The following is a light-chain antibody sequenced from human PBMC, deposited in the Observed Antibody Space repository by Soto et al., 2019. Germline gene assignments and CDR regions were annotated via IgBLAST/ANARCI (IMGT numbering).Light chain of an antibody. CDR3: CSYAGSSTFYV. V-gene: IGLV2-23*01. J-gene: IGLJ1*01. CDR2: EGS. Sequence: QSALTQPASVSGSPGQSRTISCTGTSSDVGGYNLVSWYQQHPGKAPKLMIYEGSKRPSGVSNRFSGSKSGNTASLTISGLQAEDEADYYCCSYAGSSTFYVFGTGTKLTVL. CDR1: SSDVGGYNL.